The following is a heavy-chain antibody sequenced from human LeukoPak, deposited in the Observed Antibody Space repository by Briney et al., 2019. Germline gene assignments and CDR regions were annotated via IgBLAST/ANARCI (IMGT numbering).Heavy chain of an antibody. CDR3: AKDPNRYDSSIYYCAY. CDR1: GFAFNNYG. CDR2: IRYDGSNT. V-gene: IGHV3-30*02. D-gene: IGHD3-22*01. Sequence: GGSLRFSWVASGFAFNNYGMHGVRQAPGKGLEWVAFIRYDGSNTYYADSVKGRFTISRDNSKDTLYLHMNRLRAEDTAVYYCAKDPNRYDSSIYYCAYWGQGTLVTVSS. J-gene: IGHJ4*02.